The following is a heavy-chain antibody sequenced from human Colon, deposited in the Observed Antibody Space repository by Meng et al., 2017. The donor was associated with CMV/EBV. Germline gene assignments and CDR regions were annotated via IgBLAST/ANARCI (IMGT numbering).Heavy chain of an antibody. V-gene: IGHV3-11*06. Sequence: QVHWVEAGCVLVKPGGSLRLSCAASGFPFSDDYMHWVRQAPGKGLEWISYVSRDSAIYTKYADSVRGRFTVSRDNAKNSLYLQMNNLRAEDTAVYYCTREGGAKRFDSWGQGTLVTVSS. CDR3: TREGGAKRFDS. CDR1: GFPFSDDY. CDR2: VSRDSAIYT. D-gene: IGHD3-16*01. J-gene: IGHJ4*02.